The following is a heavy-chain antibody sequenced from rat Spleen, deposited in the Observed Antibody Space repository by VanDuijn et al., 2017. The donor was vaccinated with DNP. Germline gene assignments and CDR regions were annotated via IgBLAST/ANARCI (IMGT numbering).Heavy chain of an antibody. V-gene: IGHV5-22*01. J-gene: IGHJ3*01. CDR3: ARPIYNNHGGFAY. Sequence: EVQLVESGGGLVQPGRSLKLSCAASGFTFSDYYMAWVRQAPTEGLECVAYITYDGGGTYYRDSVKGRFTISRDNAKSTLYLQMNSLRSEDMATYYCARPIYNNHGGFAYWGQGTLVTVSS. CDR1: GFTFSDYY. D-gene: IGHD1-10*01. CDR2: ITYDGGGT.